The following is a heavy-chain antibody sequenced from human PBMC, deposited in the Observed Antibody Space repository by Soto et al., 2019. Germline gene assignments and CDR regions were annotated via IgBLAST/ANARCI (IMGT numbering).Heavy chain of an antibody. J-gene: IGHJ4*02. CDR2: IYHSGST. Sequence: SETLSLTCAVSGGSISSSNWWSWVRQPPGKGLEWIGEIYHSGSTNYNPSLKSRVTISVDKSKNQFSLKLSSVTAADTAVYYCARGRLNPGYSSGWGYYFDYWGQGTLVTVSS. D-gene: IGHD6-19*01. CDR1: GGSISSSNW. CDR3: ARGRLNPGYSSGWGYYFDY. V-gene: IGHV4-4*02.